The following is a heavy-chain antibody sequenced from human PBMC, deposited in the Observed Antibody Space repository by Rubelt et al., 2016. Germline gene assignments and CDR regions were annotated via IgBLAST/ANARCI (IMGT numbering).Heavy chain of an antibody. J-gene: IGHJ4*02. Sequence: GGSLRLFCAASGFATTNYGMSWVPQAPGKVPAWVSGFLIGGSTYYADSVKGRFTISRDSPQNPLYLQMNSLRAEDTAVYYCAKDRVRNDGDWVTDFWGQGTLVTVSS. CDR3: AKDRVRNDGDWVTDF. V-gene: IGHV3-23*01. CDR2: LIGGST. D-gene: IGHD1-1*01. CDR1: GFATTNYG.